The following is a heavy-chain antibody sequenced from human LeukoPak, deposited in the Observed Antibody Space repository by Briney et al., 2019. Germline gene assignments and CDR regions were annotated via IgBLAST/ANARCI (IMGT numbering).Heavy chain of an antibody. Sequence: SETLSLTCCVSGVPISSHYWIWLRQPPGKSLEGSGYLYHSDSTNYNPSLKSRVTISADTSKNPFSLKVSSVTAADTAMYYCARVGSPYYFDYWGQGTLVTVSS. V-gene: IGHV4-59*11. J-gene: IGHJ4*02. CDR2: LYHSDST. CDR1: GVPISSHY. CDR3: ARVGSPYYFDY. D-gene: IGHD6-13*01.